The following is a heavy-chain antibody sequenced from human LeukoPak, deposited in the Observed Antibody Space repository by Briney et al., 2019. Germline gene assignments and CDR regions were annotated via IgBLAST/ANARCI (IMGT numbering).Heavy chain of an antibody. CDR1: GFTVSSNY. D-gene: IGHD2-21*02. CDR2: IYSGGST. J-gene: IGHJ6*03. V-gene: IGHV3-53*01. Sequence: GGSLRLSCAASGFTVSSNYMSWVRQAPGKGLEWVSVIYSGGSTYYADSVKGRFTISRDNSKNTLYLQMNSLRAEDTAVYHCARASVGPSYCGGDCYTQDFYYYYYTDVWGKGTTVTVSS. CDR3: ARASVGPSYCGGDCYTQDFYYYYYTDV.